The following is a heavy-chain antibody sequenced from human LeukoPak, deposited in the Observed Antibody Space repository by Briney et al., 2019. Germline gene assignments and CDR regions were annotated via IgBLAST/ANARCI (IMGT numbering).Heavy chain of an antibody. Sequence: GGSLRLSCAASGYTFSSHWMHWVPQAPGKGRVWASHISSDGTNTNYTHSVKGRFTISRDNAKNTLYLQKNTPRGENTGVYYCTRGRADGSGNYYPVDFWGQGTLVTVSS. CDR3: TRGRADGSGNYYPVDF. CDR2: ISSDGTNT. D-gene: IGHD3-10*01. V-gene: IGHV3-74*01. CDR1: GYTFSSHW. J-gene: IGHJ4*02.